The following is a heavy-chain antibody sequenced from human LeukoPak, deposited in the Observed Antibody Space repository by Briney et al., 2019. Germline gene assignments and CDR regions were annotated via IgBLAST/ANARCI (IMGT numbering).Heavy chain of an antibody. CDR1: GGTFSSYA. CDR2: IIPIFGTA. D-gene: IGHD3-16*01. V-gene: IGHV1-69*05. J-gene: IGHJ6*03. Sequence: GSSVKVSCKASGGTFSSYAISWVRQAPGQGLEWMGGIIPIFGTANYAQKFQGRVTITTDESTSTAYMELSSLRSEDTAVYYCASSGFGDYYYYMDVWGKGTTVTVSS. CDR3: ASSGFGDYYYYMDV.